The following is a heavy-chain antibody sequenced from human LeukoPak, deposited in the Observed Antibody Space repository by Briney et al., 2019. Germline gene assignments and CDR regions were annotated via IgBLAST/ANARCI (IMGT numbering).Heavy chain of an antibody. J-gene: IGHJ4*02. CDR1: GFSVNSNY. CDR2: ISPSGSST. V-gene: IGHV3-66*01. D-gene: IGHD2-15*01. Sequence: GGSLRLSCAASGFSVNSNYMNWVRQAPEKGLEWVSVISPSGSSTYYADSVKGRITISRDNSKNTLNLQMNSLRAEDTAVYYCARDIWEVAAGARLDYWGQGTLVTVSS. CDR3: ARDIWEVAAGARLDY.